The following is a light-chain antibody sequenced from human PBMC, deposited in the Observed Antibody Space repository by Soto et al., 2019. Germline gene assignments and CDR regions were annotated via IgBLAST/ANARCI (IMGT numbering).Light chain of an antibody. V-gene: IGKV1-5*01. Sequence: DIQMTQSPSTLSASVGDGVTITCRASQNISVWLAWYQQRPGKAPKFLMYDASSLETGVPSRFSGSGSGTEFTLTIRSLQPDDSATYYCQQYDSSSPTFGLGTKLEIK. CDR1: QNISVW. CDR2: DAS. J-gene: IGKJ2*01. CDR3: QQYDSSSPT.